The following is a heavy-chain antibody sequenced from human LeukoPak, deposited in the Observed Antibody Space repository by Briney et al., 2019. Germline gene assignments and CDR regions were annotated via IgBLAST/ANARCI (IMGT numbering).Heavy chain of an antibody. J-gene: IGHJ4*02. V-gene: IGHV3-23*01. D-gene: IGHD6-19*01. CDR3: AKRGDYSSGWYYFGY. CDR2: ISGSGGST. Sequence: GSLRLSCAASGFTFSSYAMSWVRQAPGKGLEWVSAISGSGGSTYYADSVKGRFTISRDNSKNTLYLQMNSLRAEDTAVYYCAKRGDYSSGWYYFGYWGQGTLVTVSS. CDR1: GFTFSSYA.